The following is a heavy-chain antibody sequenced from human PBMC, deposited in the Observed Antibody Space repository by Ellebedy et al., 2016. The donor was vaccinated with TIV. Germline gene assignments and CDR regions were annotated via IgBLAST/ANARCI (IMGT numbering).Heavy chain of an antibody. V-gene: IGHV3-7*01. CDR3: ARQQLFHYYYGLDV. J-gene: IGHJ6*02. Sequence: GESLKISCAASGFTFSSYSMNWVRQAPGKGLEWVANIKQDGSEKYYVDSVKGRFSISRDNAKDSLYLQMDSLRAEDTAVYYCARQQLFHYYYGLDVWGQGTTVTVSS. D-gene: IGHD6-13*01. CDR1: GFTFSSYS. CDR2: IKQDGSEK.